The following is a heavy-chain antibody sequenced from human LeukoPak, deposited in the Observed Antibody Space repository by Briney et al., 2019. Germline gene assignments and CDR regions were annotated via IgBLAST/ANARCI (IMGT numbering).Heavy chain of an antibody. V-gene: IGHV1-69*01. Sequence: ASVKVSCKASGGTFSSYAISWVRQAPGQGLEWMGGMIPIFGTANYAQKFQGRVTITADESTSTAYMALSSLRSEDTAVYYCARRVSRSYYDSSGYGGWYFDLWGRGTLVTVSS. CDR3: ARRVSRSYYDSSGYGGWYFDL. J-gene: IGHJ2*01. CDR2: MIPIFGTA. CDR1: GGTFSSYA. D-gene: IGHD3-22*01.